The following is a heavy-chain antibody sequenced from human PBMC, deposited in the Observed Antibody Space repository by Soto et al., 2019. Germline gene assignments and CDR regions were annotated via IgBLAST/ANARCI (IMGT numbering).Heavy chain of an antibody. D-gene: IGHD4-17*01. CDR1: GGSLSAYY. V-gene: IGHV4-59*01. Sequence: SETLSLTCAVNGGSLSAYYWSWIRQPPGKGLEWIGNIYYSGSTNYNPPLKSRVTISVDTSKNQFSLKLSSVTAADTAVYYCARTYGDCFDYWGQGTLVTVSS. CDR3: ARTYGDCFDY. J-gene: IGHJ4*02. CDR2: IYYSGST.